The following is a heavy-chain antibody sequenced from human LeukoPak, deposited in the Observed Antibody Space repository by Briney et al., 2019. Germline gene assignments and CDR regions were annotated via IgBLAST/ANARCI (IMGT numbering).Heavy chain of an antibody. CDR2: ISVYNGNT. CDR1: GYTFSIYG. Sequence: ASVKVSCKASGYTFSIYGFSWVRQAPGQGLEWMGWISVYNGNTNYAQKFQGRVTMTEDTSTDTAYMELSSLRSEDTAVYYCATGSRVAGTWWFDPWGQGTLVTVSS. D-gene: IGHD6-19*01. V-gene: IGHV1-18*01. CDR3: ATGSRVAGTWWFDP. J-gene: IGHJ5*02.